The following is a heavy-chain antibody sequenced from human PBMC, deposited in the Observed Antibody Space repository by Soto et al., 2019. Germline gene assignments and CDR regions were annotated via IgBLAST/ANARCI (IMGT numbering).Heavy chain of an antibody. CDR2: IYFNGNT. CDR1: GVSISDTSYY. J-gene: IGHJ4*02. CDR3: AGQGSY. V-gene: IGHV4-39*01. Sequence: QLQLQESGPGLVKPSETLSLTCNVSGVSISDTSYYWGWIRQPPGKGLEWIGTIYFNGNTFYNPSRRSRPTVPVNRSRNKISLRLTSLTPAATAVYYGAGQGSYWGRGTLV.